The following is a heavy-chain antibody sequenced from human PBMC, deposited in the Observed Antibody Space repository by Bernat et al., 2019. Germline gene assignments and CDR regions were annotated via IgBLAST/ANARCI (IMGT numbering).Heavy chain of an antibody. V-gene: IGHV3-23*04. Sequence: EVQLVESGGGLVQPGGSLRLSCAASGFTFSSYAMSWVRQAPGKGLEWVSAISGSGGSTYYADSVKGRFTISRDNSKNTLYLQMNSLRAEDTAVYYCAKDRSIASTSSRWYGWFDPWGQGTLVTVSS. CDR2: ISGSGGST. CDR3: AKDRSIASTSSRWYGWFDP. J-gene: IGHJ5*02. D-gene: IGHD6-13*01. CDR1: GFTFSSYA.